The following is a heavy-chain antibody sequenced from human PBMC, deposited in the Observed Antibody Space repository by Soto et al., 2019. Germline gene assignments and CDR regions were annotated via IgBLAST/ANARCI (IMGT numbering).Heavy chain of an antibody. Sequence: GGSLRLSCAVSGFTFSSHSMNWVRQAPGKGLEWVSAISGSGGSTYYADSVKGRFTISRDNSKTTLYLQMNSLRAEDTAVYYCAKDRLAAAGGLDFYYVMDVWGQGTTVTVSS. CDR3: AKDRLAAAGGLDFYYVMDV. CDR2: ISGSGGST. D-gene: IGHD6-13*01. V-gene: IGHV3-23*01. CDR1: GFTFSSHS. J-gene: IGHJ6*02.